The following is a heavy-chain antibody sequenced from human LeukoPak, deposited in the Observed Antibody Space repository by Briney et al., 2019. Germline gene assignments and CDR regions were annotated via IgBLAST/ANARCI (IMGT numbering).Heavy chain of an antibody. CDR3: AKDSGKRYSNSWVHHDAFDI. D-gene: IGHD6-13*01. Sequence: GGSLRLSCAASGFTFSSYGMHWVRQAPGKGLEWVAVISYDGSNKYYADSVKGRFTISRDNSKNTLYLQMNSLRAEDTAVYYCAKDSGKRYSNSWVHHDAFDIWGQGTMVTVSS. CDR2: ISYDGSNK. CDR1: GFTFSSYG. V-gene: IGHV3-30*18. J-gene: IGHJ3*02.